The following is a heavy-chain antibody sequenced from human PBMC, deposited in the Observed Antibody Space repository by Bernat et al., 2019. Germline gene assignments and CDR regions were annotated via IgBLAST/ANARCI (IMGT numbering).Heavy chain of an antibody. CDR3: ARGGAAAWYYFDY. D-gene: IGHD6-13*01. CDR1: GYTFSSYW. CDR2: IKQDGSEK. V-gene: IGHV3-7*03. Sequence: EVQLVESGGDLVQPGGSLRLSCAASGYTFSSYWMSWVRQAPGKGLEWVANIKQDGSEKYYVDSVKGRFTISRDNAKNSLYLQMNSLRAEDTAVYYCARGGAAAWYYFDYWGQGTLVTVSS. J-gene: IGHJ4*02.